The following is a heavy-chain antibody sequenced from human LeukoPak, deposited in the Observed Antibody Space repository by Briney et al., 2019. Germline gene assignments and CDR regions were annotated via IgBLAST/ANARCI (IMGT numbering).Heavy chain of an antibody. Sequence: GGSLRLSCAVSGFTFSGCAMSWVRQAPGKGLEWVSSISGSGGTTYYADSVKGRFTISRDNSKNTLYLQMNSLRAEDTGLYYCAKDHAGFYPPMRLDYWGEGTLVTVSS. CDR3: AKDHAGFYPPMRLDY. J-gene: IGHJ4*02. CDR2: ISGSGGTT. V-gene: IGHV3-23*01. CDR1: GFTFSGCA. D-gene: IGHD3-10*01.